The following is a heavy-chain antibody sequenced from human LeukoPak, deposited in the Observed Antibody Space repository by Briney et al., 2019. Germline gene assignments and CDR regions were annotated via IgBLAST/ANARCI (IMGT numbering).Heavy chain of an antibody. CDR3: ARARVMATIRPYFDY. J-gene: IGHJ4*02. CDR2: ISAYNGNT. D-gene: IGHD5-24*01. V-gene: IGHV1-18*01. Sequence: ASVKVSCKASGYTFTSNGISWVRQAPGQGLEWMGWISAYNGNTNYAQKLQGRVTMTTDTSTSTVYMELSSLRSEDTAVYYCARARVMATIRPYFDYWGQGTLVTVSS. CDR1: GYTFTSNG.